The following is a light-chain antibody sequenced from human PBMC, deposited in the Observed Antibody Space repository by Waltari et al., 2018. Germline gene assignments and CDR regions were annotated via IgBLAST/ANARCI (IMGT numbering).Light chain of an antibody. V-gene: IGKV3-11*01. CDR2: GTS. Sequence: EIVLTQSPATLSLSPGERATLSCRASQSVNTYLAWYQQKPGQAPRLLIYGTSNRATGLPARFSGSGSATDFTLTISSLEPEDFAVYYCQQRSNWPITFGQGTRLEIK. J-gene: IGKJ5*01. CDR1: QSVNTY. CDR3: QQRSNWPIT.